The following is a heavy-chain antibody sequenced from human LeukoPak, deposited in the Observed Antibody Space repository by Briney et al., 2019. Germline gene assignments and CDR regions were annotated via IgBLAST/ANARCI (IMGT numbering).Heavy chain of an antibody. D-gene: IGHD1-1*01. J-gene: IGHJ4*02. CDR1: GFTFSSYW. V-gene: IGHV3-49*04. CDR3: TRDRGAYNLYDY. CDR2: IRSKAYGETA. Sequence: GGSLRLSCAASGFTFSSYWMSWVRQAPGKGLEWVGFIRSKAYGETADYAASVKGRFTISRDDSKAIAYLQMNSLKTEDTAVYHCTRDRGAYNLYDYWGQGTLVTVSS.